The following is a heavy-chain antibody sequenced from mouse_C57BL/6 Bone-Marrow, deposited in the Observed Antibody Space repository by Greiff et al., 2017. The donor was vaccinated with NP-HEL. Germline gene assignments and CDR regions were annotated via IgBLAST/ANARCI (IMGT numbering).Heavy chain of an antibody. Sequence: EVKLVESGPGLAKPSQTLSLTCSVTGYSITGDYWNWIRKFPGNKLEYMGYISYSGSTYYNPSLKSRISITRDTSKNQYYLQWNSVTTEDTATYYCARSTSSNYGHRYFDVWGTGTTLTVSS. CDR1: GYSITGDY. D-gene: IGHD2-5*01. V-gene: IGHV3-8*01. J-gene: IGHJ1*03. CDR3: ARSTSSNYGHRYFDV. CDR2: ISYSGST.